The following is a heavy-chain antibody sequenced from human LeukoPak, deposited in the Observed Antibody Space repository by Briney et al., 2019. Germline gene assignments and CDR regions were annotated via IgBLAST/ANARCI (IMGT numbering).Heavy chain of an antibody. Sequence: GGSLRLSCAASGFIFSQYSMNWVRQAPGEGLEWVSVISNSGGSTYYADSVKGRFTISRDNSKNTLYLQMNSLRAEDTAVYYCAKGGAWGINDYDSSGYPNWGQGTLVTVSS. CDR3: AKGGAWGINDYDSSGYPN. V-gene: IGHV3-23*01. CDR1: GFIFSQYS. J-gene: IGHJ4*02. CDR2: ISNSGGST. D-gene: IGHD3-22*01.